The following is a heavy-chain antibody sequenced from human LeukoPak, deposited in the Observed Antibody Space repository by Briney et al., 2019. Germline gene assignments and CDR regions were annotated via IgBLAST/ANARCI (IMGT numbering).Heavy chain of an antibody. Sequence: GGSLRLSCAVSGFTFSSYWMNWVRQAPGKGLEWVASINQDGGEKYYVDSVKDRFTISRVNAKNSLYLQMSSLRAEDTAVYYCARDGTAAGLYFDLWGQGILVTVSS. D-gene: IGHD6-13*01. CDR3: ARDGTAAGLYFDL. CDR1: GFTFSSYW. CDR2: INQDGGEK. J-gene: IGHJ4*01. V-gene: IGHV3-7*01.